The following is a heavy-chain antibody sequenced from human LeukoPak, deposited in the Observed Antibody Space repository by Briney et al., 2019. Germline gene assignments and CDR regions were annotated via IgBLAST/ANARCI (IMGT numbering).Heavy chain of an antibody. Sequence: GGSLRLSCACSGFTFSNAWMNWVRQPPGKGLEWLGRIKSKPAGGTIDYAAPVKGRSTISRDDSKSTVFLQMNSLKTEDTAVYYCATGGYYMDFWGKGTTVTVSS. V-gene: IGHV3-15*01. J-gene: IGHJ6*03. CDR3: ATGGYYMDF. CDR1: GFTFSNAW. CDR2: IKSKPAGGTI.